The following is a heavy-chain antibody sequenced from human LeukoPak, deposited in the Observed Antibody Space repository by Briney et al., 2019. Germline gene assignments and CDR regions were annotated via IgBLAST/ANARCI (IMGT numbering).Heavy chain of an antibody. V-gene: IGHV3-30*02. CDR2: IRYDGSNK. CDR1: GFTFSSYG. J-gene: IGHJ2*01. Sequence: GGSLRLSCAASGFTFSSYGMHWVRQAPGKGLEWVAFIRYDGSNKYYADSVKGRFTISRDNSKNTLYLQMNSLRAEDTAVYYCAKDYGSGSYFDWYFDLWGRGTLVTVSS. CDR3: AKDYGSGSYFDWYFDL. D-gene: IGHD1-26*01.